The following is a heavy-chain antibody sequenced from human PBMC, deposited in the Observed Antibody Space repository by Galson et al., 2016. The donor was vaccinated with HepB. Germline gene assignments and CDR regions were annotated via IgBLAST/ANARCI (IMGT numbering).Heavy chain of an antibody. CDR1: GFTFGDYA. J-gene: IGHJ4*02. V-gene: IGHV3-49*03. D-gene: IGHD4-23*01. Sequence: SLRLSCATSGFTFGDYAMGWFRQAPGKGLEWVSVMRAKTYSGTTEVAASVKGRFTISRDDSKSIAYLQMYSLKTEDTAVYYCTRNSGGNSRGPTYWGQGTLVTVSS. CDR3: TRNSGGNSRGPTY. CDR2: MRAKTYSGTT.